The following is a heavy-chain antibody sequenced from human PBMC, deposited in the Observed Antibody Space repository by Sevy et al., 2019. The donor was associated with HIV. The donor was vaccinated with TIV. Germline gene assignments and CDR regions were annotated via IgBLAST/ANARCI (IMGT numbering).Heavy chain of an antibody. CDR3: ERDWDGALES. CDR2: INQSGST. V-gene: IGHV4-34*01. D-gene: IGHD1-1*01. J-gene: IGHJ4*02. Sequence: GSLSLTCAVYGGSFSGYFWSWIRQPPGKGLEWIGEINQSGSTNYNPSLKSRVTISVDTSKNKFSLNLSCVTAADTAFYYCERDWDGALESWGQGTLVTVSS. CDR1: GGSFSGYF.